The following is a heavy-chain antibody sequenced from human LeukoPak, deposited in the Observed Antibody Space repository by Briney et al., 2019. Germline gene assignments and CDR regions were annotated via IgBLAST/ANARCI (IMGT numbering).Heavy chain of an antibody. Sequence: GGSLRLSCAASGFTFSSYGMHWVRQAPGKGLEWVAVIWYDGSNKYYADSVKGRFTISRDNSKNTLYLQMSSLRAEDTAVYYCARERIVVVVAATPPAYYYYGMDVWGKGTTVTVSS. CDR2: IWYDGSNK. V-gene: IGHV3-33*01. CDR1: GFTFSSYG. J-gene: IGHJ6*04. D-gene: IGHD2-15*01. CDR3: ARERIVVVVAATPPAYYYYGMDV.